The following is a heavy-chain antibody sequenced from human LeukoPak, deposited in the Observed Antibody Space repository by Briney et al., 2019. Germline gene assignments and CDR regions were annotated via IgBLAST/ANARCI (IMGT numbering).Heavy chain of an antibody. CDR3: ARGGRIAAAGFDAFDI. CDR1: GFTFSSYG. Sequence: GGSLRLSCAASGFTFSSYGMNWVRQAPGTGLEWVSSISSSSTYIYYSDSVKGRFTISRDNAKNSLYLQMNSLRAEDTAVYYCARGGRIAAAGFDAFDIWGQGTMVTVSS. J-gene: IGHJ3*02. D-gene: IGHD6-13*01. CDR2: ISSSSTYI. V-gene: IGHV3-21*01.